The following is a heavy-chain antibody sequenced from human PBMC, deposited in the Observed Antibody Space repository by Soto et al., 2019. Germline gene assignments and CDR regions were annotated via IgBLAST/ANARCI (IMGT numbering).Heavy chain of an antibody. D-gene: IGHD5-12*01. V-gene: IGHV1-3*01. Sequence: ASVKVSCKASGYTFTSYAMHWVRQAPGQRLEWMGWINAGNGNTKYSQKFQGRVTITRDTSASTAYMELSSLRSEDTAVYYCASGASGRVGNYYYGMDVWGQGTTVTVSS. CDR1: GYTFTSYA. CDR2: INAGNGNT. CDR3: ASGASGRVGNYYYGMDV. J-gene: IGHJ6*02.